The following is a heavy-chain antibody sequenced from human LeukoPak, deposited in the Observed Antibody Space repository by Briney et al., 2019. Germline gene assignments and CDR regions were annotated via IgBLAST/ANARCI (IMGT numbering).Heavy chain of an antibody. CDR2: ISAYNGNT. J-gene: IGHJ4*02. V-gene: IGHV1-18*01. D-gene: IGHD2-2*01. CDR1: GYTFTSYG. CDR3: ARALTSWETFDY. Sequence: ASVKVSCKASGYTFTSYGISWVRQAPGQGLEWMGWISAYNGNTNYAQKLQGRVTMATDTSTSTAYMELRSLRSDDAAVYYCARALTSWETFDYWGQGTLVTVSS.